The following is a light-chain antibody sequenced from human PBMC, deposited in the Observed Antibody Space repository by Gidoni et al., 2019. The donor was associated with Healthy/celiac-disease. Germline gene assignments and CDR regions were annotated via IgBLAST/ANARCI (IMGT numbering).Light chain of an antibody. CDR2: DAS. V-gene: IGKV1-33*01. Sequence: DIQMTQSPSSLSASVGDRVTITCQASQDISNYLNWYQQKPGKAPKLLIYDASNLETGVPSRFSGSGSGTDFTFTISSLRPEDIATYYCQQYDNLPGFGGGTKVEIK. CDR3: QQYDNLPG. CDR1: QDISNY. J-gene: IGKJ4*01.